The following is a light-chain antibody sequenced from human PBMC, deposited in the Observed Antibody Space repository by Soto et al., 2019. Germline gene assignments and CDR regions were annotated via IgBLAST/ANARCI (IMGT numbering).Light chain of an antibody. CDR1: QGISSW. J-gene: IGKJ5*01. CDR3: QQANSLPIT. Sequence: DIQMTQSPSSVSASVGDRVTITCRASQGISSWLVWYQQKPGKAPKLLITAASNLQSGVPSRFSASESGTYFTLTISSLQPEDFGTYYCQQANSLPITFGQGTRLEIK. CDR2: AAS. V-gene: IGKV1-12*01.